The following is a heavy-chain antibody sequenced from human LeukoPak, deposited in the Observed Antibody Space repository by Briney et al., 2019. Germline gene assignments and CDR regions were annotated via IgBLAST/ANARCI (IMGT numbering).Heavy chain of an antibody. CDR3: ARDQEGFDY. V-gene: IGHV1-46*01. J-gene: IGHJ4*02. Sequence: ASVNVSFKASGYTFTSNYIHWVRQAPGQGLEWMGMIYPRDGSTSYAQKFQGRVTVTRDTSTSTVHMELSGLRSEDTAVYYCARDQEGFDYWGQGTLVTVSS. CDR1: GYTFTSNY. CDR2: IYPRDGST.